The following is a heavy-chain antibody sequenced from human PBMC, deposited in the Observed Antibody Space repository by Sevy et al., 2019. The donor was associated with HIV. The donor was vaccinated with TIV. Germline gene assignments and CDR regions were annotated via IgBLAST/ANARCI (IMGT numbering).Heavy chain of an antibody. CDR3: ARGVYYGSIYYFDC. D-gene: IGHD3-10*01. CDR2: ISSSSSYI. J-gene: IGHJ4*02. CDR1: GFTFSNYF. Sequence: GGSLRLSCAASGFTFSNYFINWVRQAPGKGLEWVSSISSSSSYIFYADSVKGRFTISRDNAKNSLYLHMNSLRAEDTAVYYCARGVYYGSIYYFDCWGPGTLVTVSS. V-gene: IGHV3-21*01.